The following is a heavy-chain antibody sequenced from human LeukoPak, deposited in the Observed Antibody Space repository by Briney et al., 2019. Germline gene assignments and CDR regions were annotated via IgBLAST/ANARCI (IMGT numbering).Heavy chain of an antibody. CDR3: ARMTDYGNYYYYYMDV. D-gene: IGHD4-17*01. J-gene: IGHJ6*03. CDR1: GGPISSYY. CDR2: IYSRGSS. Sequence: SETLSLTCTVSGGPISSYYWSWIRQPAGKGLEWVGRIYSRGSSNYNPSLKSRVTMSIDTSKNQFSLKLSSVTAADTAVYYCARMTDYGNYYYYYMDVWGKGTTVTVSS. V-gene: IGHV4-4*07.